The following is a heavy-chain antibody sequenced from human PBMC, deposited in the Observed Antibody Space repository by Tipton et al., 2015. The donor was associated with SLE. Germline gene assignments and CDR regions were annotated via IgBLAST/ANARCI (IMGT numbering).Heavy chain of an antibody. Sequence: TLSLTCTVSGGSMNSHFWSWIRQPPGKGLEWIAYIYYTGSTTYNPSLKSRVTISVDTSKNQFSLKVASVTAADTAVYYCASGGGNYYFDFWGQGTRVTVSS. CDR2: IYYTGST. CDR3: ASGGGNYYFDF. V-gene: IGHV4-59*11. CDR1: GGSMNSHF. J-gene: IGHJ4*02. D-gene: IGHD3-16*01.